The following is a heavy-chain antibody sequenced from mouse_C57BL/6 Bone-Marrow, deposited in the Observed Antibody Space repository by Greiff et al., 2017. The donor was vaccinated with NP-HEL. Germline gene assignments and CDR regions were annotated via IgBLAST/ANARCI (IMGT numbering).Heavy chain of an antibody. J-gene: IGHJ3*01. CDR2: ISSGGSYT. CDR1: GFTFSSYG. Sequence: EVKLMESGGDLVKPGGSLKLSCAASGFTFSSYGMSWVRQTPDKRLAWVATISSGGSYTYYPDSVKGRFTISRDNAKNTLYLQMSSLKSEDTAMYYCVSPYDYDVAWFAYWGQGTLVTVSA. V-gene: IGHV5-6*01. CDR3: VSPYDYDVAWFAY. D-gene: IGHD2-4*01.